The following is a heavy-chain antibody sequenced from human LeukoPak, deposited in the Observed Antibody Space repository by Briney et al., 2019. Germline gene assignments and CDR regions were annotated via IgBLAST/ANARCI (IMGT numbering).Heavy chain of an antibody. V-gene: IGHV4-61*02. J-gene: IGHJ4*02. Sequence: SETQSLTCTVSGGSISSGSYYWSWIRQPAGKGLEWIGRIYTSGSTNYNPSLKSRVTISVDTSKNQFSLKLSSVTAADTAVYYCARAYSSSWARFDYWGQGTLVTVSS. CDR2: IYTSGST. CDR3: ARAYSSSWARFDY. CDR1: GGSISSGSYY. D-gene: IGHD6-13*01.